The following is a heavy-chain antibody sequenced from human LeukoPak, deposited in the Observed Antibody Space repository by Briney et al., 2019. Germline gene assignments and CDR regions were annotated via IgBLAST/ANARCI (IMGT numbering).Heavy chain of an antibody. CDR1: GFTFSSYA. V-gene: IGHV3-21*01. CDR3: ARGTLNIPGEHGAFDY. Sequence: GGSLRLSCAASGFTFSSYAMSWVRQAPGKGLEWVPSISTSSSYIHYADSVKGRFTISRDNAKNSLYLQMNSLSAEDTAVYYCARGTLNIPGEHGAFDYWGQGTLVTVSS. D-gene: IGHD1-14*01. J-gene: IGHJ4*02. CDR2: ISTSSSYI.